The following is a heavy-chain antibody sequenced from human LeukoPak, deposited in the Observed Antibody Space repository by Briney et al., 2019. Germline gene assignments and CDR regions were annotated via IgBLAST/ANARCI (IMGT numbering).Heavy chain of an antibody. D-gene: IGHD3-3*01. J-gene: IGHJ3*02. V-gene: IGHV4-39*01. CDR3: ASRRRYDFWSGYYLEAFDI. Sequence: SSETLSLTCTVSGGSISSSSYYWGWIRQPPGKGLEWIGSIYYSGSTYYNPSLKSRVTISVDTSKNQFSLKLSSVTAADTAVYYCASRRRYDFWSGYYLEAFDIWGQGTMVTVSS. CDR2: IYYSGST. CDR1: GGSISSSSYY.